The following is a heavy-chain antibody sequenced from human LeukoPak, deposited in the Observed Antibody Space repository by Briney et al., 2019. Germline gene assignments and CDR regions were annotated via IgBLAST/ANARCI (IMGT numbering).Heavy chain of an antibody. CDR3: AGDRNSDWYSPLDY. CDR2: ITATGDTA. J-gene: IGHJ4*02. D-gene: IGHD6-19*01. CDR1: GFTFTKCA. V-gene: IGHV3-23*01. Sequence: GGSLRLSCVASGFTFTKCAVSWIRQAPGKGLEWVAIITATGDTAYYADSVKGRFTISRDNSRNTVYMQMDSLRAEDTAIYYCAGDRNSDWYSPLDYWGQGSQVTVSP.